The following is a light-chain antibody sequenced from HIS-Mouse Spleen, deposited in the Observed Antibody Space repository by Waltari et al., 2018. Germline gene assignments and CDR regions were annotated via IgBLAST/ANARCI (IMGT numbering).Light chain of an antibody. V-gene: IGLV2-14*03. CDR3: SSYTSSSTWV. J-gene: IGLJ3*02. Sequence: QSALTQPASVSGSPGQSITISCTGTSSDVCGYNHVSWDQQHPAKAPKLMIYDVSNRPSGVSNRLSGSKSGNTASLTISGLQAEDEADYYCSSYTSSSTWVFGGGTKLTVL. CDR2: DVS. CDR1: SSDVCGYNH.